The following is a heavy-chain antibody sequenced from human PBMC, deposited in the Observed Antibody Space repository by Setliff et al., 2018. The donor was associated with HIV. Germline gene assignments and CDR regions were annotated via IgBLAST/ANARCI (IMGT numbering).Heavy chain of an antibody. Sequence: PGGSLRLSCAASGFTFSDYNMRWVRQAPGKGLEWVSSISKNGENRDYADSVQGRFTISRDNSKNTLYLQMNSLRAEDTAMYYCARDWRSGYDLNFDYWGQGTLVTVSS. CDR3: ARDWRSGYDLNFDY. V-gene: IGHV3-23*01. CDR1: GFTFSDYN. J-gene: IGHJ4*02. CDR2: ISKNGENR. D-gene: IGHD5-12*01.